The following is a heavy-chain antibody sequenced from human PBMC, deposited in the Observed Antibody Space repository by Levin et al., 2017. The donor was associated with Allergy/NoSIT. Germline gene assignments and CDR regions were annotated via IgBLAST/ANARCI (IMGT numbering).Heavy chain of an antibody. Sequence: PSETLSLTCTVSGGSISSYYWSWIRQPPGKGLEWIGYIYYSGSTNYNPSLKSRVTISVDTSKNQFSLKLSSVTAADTAVYYCARRIAVAGTGNFDYWGQGTLVTVSS. CDR3: ARRIAVAGTGNFDY. CDR1: GGSISSYY. CDR2: IYYSGST. J-gene: IGHJ4*02. V-gene: IGHV4-59*01. D-gene: IGHD6-19*01.